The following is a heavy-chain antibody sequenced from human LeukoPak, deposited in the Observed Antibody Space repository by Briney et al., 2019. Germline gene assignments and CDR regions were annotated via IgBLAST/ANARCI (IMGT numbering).Heavy chain of an antibody. CDR1: GGSISSHY. V-gene: IGHV4-59*11. D-gene: IGHD3-10*01. CDR3: ARAPVVRGVFGWFDF. CDR2: RHDSGSS. Sequence: SETLSLTCSVSGGSISSHYWIWFRQPPGKGLEWIGHRHDSGSSNYNPSLKSRVTISIDTSRNQFSLKLNSVTAADTADYYCARAPVVRGVFGWFDFWGQGVLVTVSS. J-gene: IGHJ5*01.